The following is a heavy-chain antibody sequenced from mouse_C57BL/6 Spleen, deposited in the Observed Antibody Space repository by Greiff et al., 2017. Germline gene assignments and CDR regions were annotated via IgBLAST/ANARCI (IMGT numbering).Heavy chain of an antibody. D-gene: IGHD2-2*01. J-gene: IGHJ2*01. V-gene: IGHV1-22*01. Sequence: EVKLMESGPELVKPGASVKMSCKASGYTFTDYNMHWVKQSHGKSLEWIGYINPNNGGTSYNQKFKGKATLTVNKSSSTAYMELRSLTSEDSAVYYCARGGGDHLIYYGYAVDYWGQGTTLTVSS. CDR3: ARGGGDHLIYYGYAVDY. CDR2: INPNNGGT. CDR1: GYTFTDYN.